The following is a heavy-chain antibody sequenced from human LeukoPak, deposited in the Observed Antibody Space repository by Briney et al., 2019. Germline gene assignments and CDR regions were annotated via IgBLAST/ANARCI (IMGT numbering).Heavy chain of an antibody. Sequence: SETLSLTCSVSGGSISSYYWSWIRQPPGKGLEWIGSIYYSGSTYYNPSLKSRVTISVDTSKNQFSLKLSSVTAADTAVYYCARALWFGELDQDYFDYWGQGTLVTVSS. CDR1: GGSISSYY. CDR3: ARALWFGELDQDYFDY. V-gene: IGHV4-39*07. D-gene: IGHD3-10*01. CDR2: IYYSGST. J-gene: IGHJ4*02.